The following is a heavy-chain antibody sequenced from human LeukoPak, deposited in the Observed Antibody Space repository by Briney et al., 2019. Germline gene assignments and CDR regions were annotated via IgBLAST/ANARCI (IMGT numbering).Heavy chain of an antibody. CDR2: MNPNSGNT. Sequence: GASVKVSCKASGYTFTSYDINWVRQATGQGLEWMGWMNPNSGNTGYAQKFQGRVTMTRNTSISTAYMELSSLRSEDTAVYYCARGYCSGGSCYSRGFRWFDPWGQGTLVTVSS. J-gene: IGHJ5*02. V-gene: IGHV1-8*01. CDR3: ARGYCSGGSCYSRGFRWFDP. CDR1: GYTFTSYD. D-gene: IGHD2-15*01.